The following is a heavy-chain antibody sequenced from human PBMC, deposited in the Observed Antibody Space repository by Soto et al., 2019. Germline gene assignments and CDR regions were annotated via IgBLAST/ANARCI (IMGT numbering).Heavy chain of an antibody. V-gene: IGHV3-23*01. Sequence: GGSPRLSCAASGFPLSRYAMSWVRPAPGKGLEWVSAISGSGGSTYYADSVKGRFTISRDNSKNTLYLQMNSLRAEDTAVYYCANPALGIAVAGPDWGQGTLVTVSS. J-gene: IGHJ4*02. CDR2: ISGSGGST. CDR3: ANPALGIAVAGPD. D-gene: IGHD6-19*01. CDR1: GFPLSRYA.